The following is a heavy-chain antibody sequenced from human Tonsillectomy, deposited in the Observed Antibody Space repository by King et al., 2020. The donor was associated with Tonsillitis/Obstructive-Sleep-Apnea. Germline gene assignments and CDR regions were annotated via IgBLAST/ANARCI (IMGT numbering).Heavy chain of an antibody. J-gene: IGHJ6*02. CDR3: GRQDDLWSGYDLDYYGMDV. CDR1: GGSISSSSYY. CDR2: MYYSGST. V-gene: IGHV4-39*01. Sequence: QLQESGPGLVKPSETLSLTCTVSGGSISSSSYYWGWIRQPPGKGLEWIGNMYYSGSTYYNPSLKSRVTISVDTSKNQFSLKLSSVTAADTAVYYCGRQDDLWSGYDLDYYGMDVWGQGTTVTVSS. D-gene: IGHD3-3*01.